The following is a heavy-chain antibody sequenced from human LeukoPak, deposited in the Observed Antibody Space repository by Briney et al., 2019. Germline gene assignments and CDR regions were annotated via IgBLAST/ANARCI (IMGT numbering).Heavy chain of an antibody. CDR2: ISGSGGST. Sequence: GGSLRLSCAASGLTFSSYAMSWVRQAPGKGLEWVSAISGSGGSTYYADSVKGRSTISRDNSKNTLYLQMNSLRAEDTAVYYCAKDSRRGYYYGSGSSLPLDYWGQGTLVTVSS. D-gene: IGHD3-10*01. CDR3: AKDSRRGYYYGSGSSLPLDY. J-gene: IGHJ4*02. CDR1: GLTFSSYA. V-gene: IGHV3-23*01.